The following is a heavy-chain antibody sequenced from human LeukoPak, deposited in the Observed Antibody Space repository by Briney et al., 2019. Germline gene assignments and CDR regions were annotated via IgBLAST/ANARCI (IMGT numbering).Heavy chain of an antibody. CDR1: GFTFSGSG. V-gene: IGHV3-30*18. CDR3: AKHWARGDSYYIDY. Sequence: GGSLRLSCVASGFTFSGSGMHWVRQAPGKGLECVALISHDGINKYYADSVRGRFTISRDNSRNTLYLQMDSLGTDDTAMYYCAKHWARGDSYYIDYWGQGTQVTVSS. D-gene: IGHD2-21*02. CDR2: ISHDGINK. J-gene: IGHJ4*02.